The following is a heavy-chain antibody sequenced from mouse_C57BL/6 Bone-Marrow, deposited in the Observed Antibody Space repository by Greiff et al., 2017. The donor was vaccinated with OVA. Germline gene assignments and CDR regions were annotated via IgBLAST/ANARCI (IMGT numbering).Heavy chain of an antibody. CDR3: ARDGDDFYAMDY. J-gene: IGHJ4*01. CDR1: GYSITSGYY. Sequence: EVKLQESGPGLVKPSQSLSLTCSVTGYSITSGYYWNWIRQFPGNKLEWMGYISYDGSNNYNPSLKNRISITRDTSKNQFFLKLNSVTTEDTATYYCARDGDDFYAMDYWGQGTSVTVSS. CDR2: ISYDGSN. V-gene: IGHV3-6*01.